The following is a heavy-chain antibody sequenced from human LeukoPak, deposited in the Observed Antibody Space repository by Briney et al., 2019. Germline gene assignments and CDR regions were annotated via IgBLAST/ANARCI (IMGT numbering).Heavy chain of an antibody. J-gene: IGHJ2*01. Sequence: GGSLRLSCTASGFMTDEYAMTWVRQAPGRGLEWLGFIRSRSYHETTQYAASVRGRFTISRDDSKSVTYLQMDSLKTEDTAVYFCARDRRDGYNDGYFSLWGRGTLVSVSS. CDR3: ARDRRDGYNDGYFSL. V-gene: IGHV3-49*04. D-gene: IGHD5-24*01. CDR2: IRSRSYHETT. CDR1: GFMTDEYA.